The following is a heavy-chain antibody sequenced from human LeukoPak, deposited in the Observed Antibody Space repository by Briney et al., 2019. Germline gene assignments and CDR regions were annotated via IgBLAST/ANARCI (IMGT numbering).Heavy chain of an antibody. Sequence: SETLSLTCTVSGASLSSGGYCWSWLRQPAGKGLEWIGRIYTGGSTNYSPSLKSRVTISLDTSKNQFSLKLTSVTAADMAVYYCARTSTVTTAFDPWGQGTLVTVSS. CDR1: GASLSSGGYC. V-gene: IGHV4-61*02. CDR3: ARTSTVTTAFDP. CDR2: IYTGGST. D-gene: IGHD4-11*01. J-gene: IGHJ5*02.